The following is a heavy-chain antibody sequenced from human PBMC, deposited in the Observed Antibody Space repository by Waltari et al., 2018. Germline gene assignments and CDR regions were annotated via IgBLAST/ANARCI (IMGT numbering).Heavy chain of an antibody. CDR2: IYYSGST. D-gene: IGHD2-2*03. J-gene: IGHJ5*02. Sequence: QVQLQESGPGLVKPSETLSLTCTVSGGSISSYYWSWIRQPPGKGLEWIGYIYYSGSTNYNPSLKSRVTISVDTSKNQFSLKLSSVTAADTAVYYCARDDGYCSSTSCWNWFDPWGQGTLVTVSS. CDR1: GGSISSYY. CDR3: ARDDGYCSSTSCWNWFDP. V-gene: IGHV4-59*01.